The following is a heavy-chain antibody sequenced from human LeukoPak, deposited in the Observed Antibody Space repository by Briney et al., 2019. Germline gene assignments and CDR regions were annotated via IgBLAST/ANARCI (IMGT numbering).Heavy chain of an antibody. D-gene: IGHD5-18*01. CDR2: IYHSGST. Sequence: SETLSLTCAVSGGSISSGGYSWSWIRQPPGKGLEGIGYIYHSGSTYYNPSLKSRVTISVDRSKNQFSLKLSSVTAADTAVYYCARAAKRYSYGHNDAFDIWGQGTMVTVSS. CDR3: ARAAKRYSYGHNDAFDI. J-gene: IGHJ3*02. V-gene: IGHV4-30-2*01. CDR1: GGSISSGGYS.